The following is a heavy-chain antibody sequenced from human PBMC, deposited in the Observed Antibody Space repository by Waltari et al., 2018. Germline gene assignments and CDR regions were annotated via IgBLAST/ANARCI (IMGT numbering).Heavy chain of an antibody. CDR3: ARGGIAAAEVPFDY. Sequence: EVQLVESGGGLVQPGGSVRLYCAASGFTFSSDSMNGVSKDPGKGLEWVSYISSSSSTIYYADSVKCRFTISRDNSKNTLYLQMNSLRAEDTAVYYCARGGIAAAEVPFDYWGQGTLVTVSS. CDR2: ISSSSSTI. CDR1: GFTFSSDS. V-gene: IGHV3-48*01. J-gene: IGHJ4*02. D-gene: IGHD6-13*01.